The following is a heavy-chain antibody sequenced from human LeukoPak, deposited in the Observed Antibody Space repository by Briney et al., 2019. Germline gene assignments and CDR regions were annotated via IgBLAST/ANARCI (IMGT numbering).Heavy chain of an antibody. J-gene: IGHJ6*03. V-gene: IGHV4-39*07. CDR3: ASLGVPGYYYYYMDV. D-gene: IGHD3-16*01. Sequence: SETLSLTCTVSGGSISSSSYYWGWIRQPPGKGLEWIGSTYYSGSTYYNPSLKSRVTISVDTSKNQFSLKLSSVTAADTAVYYCASLGVPGYYYYYMDVWGKGTTVTVSS. CDR1: GGSISSSSYY. CDR2: TYYSGST.